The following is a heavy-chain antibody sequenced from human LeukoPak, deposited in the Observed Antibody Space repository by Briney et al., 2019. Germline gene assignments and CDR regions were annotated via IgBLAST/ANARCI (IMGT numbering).Heavy chain of an antibody. V-gene: IGHV3-53*01. CDR3: ASNSGYYYYSYVMDV. CDR1: GFSVTRNY. J-gene: IGHJ6*02. D-gene: IGHD3-22*01. Sequence: GGSLRLSCAASGFSVTRNYVSWVRQAPGKGLEWLSVIYSGGSTYYADSVKGRFTISRDNSKNTLYLQMNSLRAEDTAVYYCASNSGYYYYSYVMDVWGQGTTVTVSS. CDR2: IYSGGST.